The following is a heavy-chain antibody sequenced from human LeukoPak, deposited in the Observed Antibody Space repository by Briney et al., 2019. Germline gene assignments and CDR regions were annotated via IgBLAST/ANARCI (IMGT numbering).Heavy chain of an antibody. V-gene: IGHV3-23*01. D-gene: IGHD2-2*01. Sequence: GGSLRLSCAASGFTFSSYAMSWVRQAPGKGLEWVSAISGSGGRTYYADSVKGRFTISRDNSKNTLYLQMNSLRAEDTAVYYCAKRPQLQDYYYYMDVWGKGTTVTVSS. CDR3: AKRPQLQDYYYYMDV. J-gene: IGHJ6*03. CDR2: ISGSGGRT. CDR1: GFTFSSYA.